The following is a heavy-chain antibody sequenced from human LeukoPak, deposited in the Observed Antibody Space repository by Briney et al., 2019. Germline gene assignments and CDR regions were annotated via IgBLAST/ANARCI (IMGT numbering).Heavy chain of an antibody. CDR3: ARDTKKQIAAAVDY. CDR1: GFTFSSYE. J-gene: IGHJ4*02. V-gene: IGHV3-48*03. Sequence: PGGSLRLSCAASGFTFSSYEMNWVRQAPGKGLEWVSYITSSGSTIYYPYSVKGRLTIYRDNEKNSLYLQMNSLRAEDTAVYYCARDTKKQIAAAVDYWGQGTLVTVSS. D-gene: IGHD6-13*01. CDR2: ITSSGSTI.